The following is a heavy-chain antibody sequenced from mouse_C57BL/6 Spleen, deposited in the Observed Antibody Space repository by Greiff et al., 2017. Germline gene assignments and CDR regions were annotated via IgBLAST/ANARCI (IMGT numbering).Heavy chain of an antibody. CDR2: IYPGDGDT. CDR3: ARSTMVTTGFDR. D-gene: IGHD2-2*01. Sequence: QVQLQQSGPELVKPGASVKISCKASGYAFSSSWLNWVKPRPGKGLEWIGRIYPGDGDTNYNGKFKGKATLTADKSSSTAYMQLSSLTSEDSAIYFCARSTMVTTGFDRWGQGTTLTVSS. J-gene: IGHJ2*01. V-gene: IGHV1-82*01. CDR1: GYAFSSSW.